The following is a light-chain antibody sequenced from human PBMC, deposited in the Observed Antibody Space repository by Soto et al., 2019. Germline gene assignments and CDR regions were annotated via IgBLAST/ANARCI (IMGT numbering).Light chain of an antibody. CDR2: AAS. CDR1: QGISSW. CDR3: QQADTFPLT. Sequence: DIQMTQSPSSVSASVGDRVTITCRASQGISSWVAWYQQKPGKAPNLLIHAASSWQSGVPSRFGGSGSGTEFTITISNLQPEDFATCYCQQADTFPLTFGGGTKVEIK. V-gene: IGKV1-12*01. J-gene: IGKJ4*01.